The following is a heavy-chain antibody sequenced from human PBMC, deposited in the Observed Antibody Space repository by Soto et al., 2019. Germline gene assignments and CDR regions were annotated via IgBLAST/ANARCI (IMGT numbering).Heavy chain of an antibody. CDR1: GGTFSSYA. J-gene: IGHJ5*02. V-gene: IGHV1-69*01. CDR3: ARGPPIVVVPAAIFHWFDP. Sequence: QVQLVQSGAEVKKPGSSVKVSCKASGGTFSSYAISWVRQAPGQGLEWMGGIIPIFGTANYAQKFQGRVTITADESTGTAYMELRSLRSEDTAVYYCARGPPIVVVPAAIFHWFDPWGQGTLVTVSS. CDR2: IIPIFGTA. D-gene: IGHD2-2*01.